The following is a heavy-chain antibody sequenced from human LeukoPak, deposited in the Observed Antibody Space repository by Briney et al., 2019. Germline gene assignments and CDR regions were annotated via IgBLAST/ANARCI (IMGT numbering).Heavy chain of an antibody. CDR3: AKGTMDGGQYYYDSN. CDR1: GGSISSGGYS. D-gene: IGHD3-22*01. J-gene: IGHJ4*02. CDR2: ISSSGGIT. Sequence: LSLTCAVSGGSISSGGYSWSWVRQAPGKGLEWVSAISSSGGITYYADSVKGRFTISRDNSKNTLYLQMNSLRAEDTAVYYCAKGTMDGGQYYYDSNGGQGTLVTVSS. V-gene: IGHV3-23*01.